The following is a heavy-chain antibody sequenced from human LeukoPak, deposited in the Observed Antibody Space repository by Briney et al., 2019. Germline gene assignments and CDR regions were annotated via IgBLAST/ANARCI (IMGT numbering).Heavy chain of an antibody. V-gene: IGHV3-23*01. D-gene: IGHD3/OR15-3a*01. J-gene: IGHJ4*02. Sequence: GGSLRLSCAVSGITLSNYGMSWVRQAPGKGLEWVAGISDSGGSTNYADSVKGRFTISRDNPKNTLYLQMNSLRAEDTAVYFCAKRGVVIRVILVGFHKAAYYFESWGQGALVTDSS. CDR1: GITLSNYG. CDR2: ISDSGGST. CDR3: AKRGVVIRVILVGFHKAAYYFES.